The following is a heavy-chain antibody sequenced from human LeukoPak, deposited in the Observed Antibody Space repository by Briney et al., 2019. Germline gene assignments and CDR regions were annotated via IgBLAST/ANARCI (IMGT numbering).Heavy chain of an antibody. Sequence: GGSLRLSCAASGFTFSSYGMHWVRQAPGKGLEYVSSISSDGYSTYYGNSAKGRFTISRDNSKNTLYLQMGSLRAEDMAVYYCVRLSWELGDGGVTWGQGTLVTVSS. J-gene: IGHJ5*02. CDR1: GFTFSSYG. V-gene: IGHV3-64*01. D-gene: IGHD1-26*01. CDR2: ISSDGYST. CDR3: VRLSWELGDGGVT.